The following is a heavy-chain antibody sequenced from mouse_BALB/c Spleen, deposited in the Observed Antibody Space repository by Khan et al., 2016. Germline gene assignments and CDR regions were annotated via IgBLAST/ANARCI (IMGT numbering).Heavy chain of an antibody. CDR2: IDTNTGEP. J-gene: IGHJ3*01. V-gene: IGHV9-3*02. CDR1: GYSFTNYG. Sequence: QIQLVQSGPELKKPGETVKISCKASGYSFTNYGMNWVKQAPGKGLKWMGWIDTNTGEPTYAEEFKGRFAFSLETSAITAYLQINNLKNDDTARYYCARWGYDYAWFAYWGQGTLVTVSA. D-gene: IGHD2-4*01. CDR3: ARWGYDYAWFAY.